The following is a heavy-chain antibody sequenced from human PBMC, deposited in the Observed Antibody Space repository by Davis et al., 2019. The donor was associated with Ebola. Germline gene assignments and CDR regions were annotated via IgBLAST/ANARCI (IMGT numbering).Heavy chain of an antibody. CDR1: GFIFRNYA. J-gene: IGHJ4*02. CDR3: ARAGFDEVLDY. CDR2: VSHSERER. D-gene: IGHD3-3*01. V-gene: IGHV3-30*04. Sequence: GESLKISCAASGFIFRNYAMHWVRQAPGKGLEWVAVVSHSERERFYADSVKGRFTISRDNSENTLYLQMNSLTADDTSVYYWARAGFDEVLDYWGQGTPVTVSS.